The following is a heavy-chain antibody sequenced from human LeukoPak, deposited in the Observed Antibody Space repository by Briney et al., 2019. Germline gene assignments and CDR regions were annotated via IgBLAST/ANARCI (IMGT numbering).Heavy chain of an antibody. V-gene: IGHV1-46*01. CDR3: ARRYYYDSSGYSEFDY. J-gene: IGHJ4*02. CDR2: INPSGGST. D-gene: IGHD3-22*01. CDR1: GYTFTNYY. Sequence: GASVKVSCKASGYTFTNYYIHWVRQAPGQGLECMGIINPSGGSTSYAQKFQGRVTMTRDMSTSTVYMELRSLRSDDTAVYYCARRYYYDSSGYSEFDYWGQGTLVTVSS.